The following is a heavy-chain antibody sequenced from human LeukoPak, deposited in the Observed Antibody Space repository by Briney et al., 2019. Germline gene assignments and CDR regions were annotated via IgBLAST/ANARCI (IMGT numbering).Heavy chain of an antibody. V-gene: IGHV3-30-3*01. Sequence: PGGSLRLSCVASGFSLSNFQMHWVRQAPGKGLEWVADISSDGNNKYYADSVKGRFTISRDNSKNTLFLQMNSLRAEDTAVYYCAKNLYCGGGSCYPSALGMDVWGQGTTVTVSS. CDR1: GFSLSNFQ. J-gene: IGHJ6*02. D-gene: IGHD2-15*01. CDR3: AKNLYCGGGSCYPSALGMDV. CDR2: ISSDGNNK.